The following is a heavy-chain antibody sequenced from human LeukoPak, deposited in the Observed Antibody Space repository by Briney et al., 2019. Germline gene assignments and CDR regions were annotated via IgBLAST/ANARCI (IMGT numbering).Heavy chain of an antibody. CDR1: GGSFSGYY. CDR2: INHSGST. V-gene: IGHV4-34*01. D-gene: IGHD3-3*01. CDR3: ATLAYYDFWSGYSFDY. J-gene: IGHJ4*02. Sequence: PSETLSLTCAVYGGSFSGYYWSWIRQPPGKGLDWIGEINHSGSTNYNPSLKSRVTISVDTSKNQFSLKLSSVTAADTAVYYCATLAYYDFWSGYSFDYWGQGTLVTVSS.